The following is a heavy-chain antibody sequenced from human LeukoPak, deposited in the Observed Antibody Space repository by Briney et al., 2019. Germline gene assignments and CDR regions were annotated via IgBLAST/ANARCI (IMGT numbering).Heavy chain of an antibody. CDR3: ARLSAL. Sequence: GASVKVSCKTSGYPFSDYYIHWIRQASGQGLESMGWINPKNGDTKYAQRSQGRLTITMDTSIDTVYMELRSLRYDDTGVYYCARLSALWGQGTLVTVSS. V-gene: IGHV1-2*02. CDR1: GYPFSDYY. J-gene: IGHJ4*02. CDR2: INPKNGDT.